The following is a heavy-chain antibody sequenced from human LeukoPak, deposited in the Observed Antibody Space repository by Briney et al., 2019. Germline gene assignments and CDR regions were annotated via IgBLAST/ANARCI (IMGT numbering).Heavy chain of an antibody. CDR2: SYYSGST. J-gene: IGHJ6*03. Sequence: SETLCLPCTVSGGSITSSEWSWIGQPPGKGREWIGYSYYSGSTTYKPSLKSRVTISVDTSKDQFSLDMGPATTPHTAVYYCWRASPSSFVYYMDVWGKGTTVTVPS. CDR1: GGSITSSE. CDR3: WRASPSSFVYYMDV. V-gene: IGHV4-59*01.